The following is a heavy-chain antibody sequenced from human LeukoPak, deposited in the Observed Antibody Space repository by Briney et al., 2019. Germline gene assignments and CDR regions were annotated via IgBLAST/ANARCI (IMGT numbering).Heavy chain of an antibody. CDR1: GFTFSSNW. CDR3: VRDLGGRSGH. J-gene: IGHJ4*02. CDR2: INEDGSTT. Sequence: GGPLRLSCAASGFTFSSNWMRWVRQAPGKGLVWVSRINEDGSTTNYADSVKGRSTIFRDNAKNTLYLQMNSLRAEDTAVYYCVRDLGGRSGHWGQGTLVTVSS. V-gene: IGHV3-74*01. D-gene: IGHD1-26*01.